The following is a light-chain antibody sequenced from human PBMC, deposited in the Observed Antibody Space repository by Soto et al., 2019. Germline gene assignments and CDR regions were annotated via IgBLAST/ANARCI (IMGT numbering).Light chain of an antibody. CDR3: QQRSSWLT. CDR1: QSIRNF. Sequence: ETVLTQSPATLSLSPGERATLSCRASQSIRNFLAWYQQKPGQAPRLLIYDTSNRATGIPARFSGSGPGTDVTLTISCLEPEDCAVYYCQQRSSWLTFGGGTKVEIK. J-gene: IGKJ4*01. CDR2: DTS. V-gene: IGKV3-11*01.